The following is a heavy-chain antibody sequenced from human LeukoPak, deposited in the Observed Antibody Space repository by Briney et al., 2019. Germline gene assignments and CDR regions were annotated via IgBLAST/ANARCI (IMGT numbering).Heavy chain of an antibody. V-gene: IGHV3-33*01. J-gene: IGHJ4*02. D-gene: IGHD4-17*01. CDR1: GFTFSSYG. Sequence: PGRSLRLSCAASGFTFSSYGMHWVRQAPGKGLEWVAVIWYDGSNKYYADSVKGRFTISRDNSKNTLYLQMNSLRAEDTAVYYCARGGETDYGDYFDYWGQGTLVTVSS. CDR2: IWYDGSNK. CDR3: ARGGETDYGDYFDY.